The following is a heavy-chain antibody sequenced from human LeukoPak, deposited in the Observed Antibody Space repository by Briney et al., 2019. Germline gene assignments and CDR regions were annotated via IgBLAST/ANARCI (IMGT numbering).Heavy chain of an antibody. CDR2: IFPIFGTA. CDR1: GYTLTGYY. V-gene: IGHV1-69*06. CDR3: ARDIGRDGYNWDYYYYMDV. J-gene: IGHJ6*03. D-gene: IGHD5-24*01. Sequence: SSVKGSCKAFGYTLTGYYMHWVRQAPGQGREWVGGIFPIFGTANYAHRFQGRVTLTADKSTSTDYMELSSLRSEDTAVYYCARDIGRDGYNWDYYYYMDVWGKGTTVTVSS.